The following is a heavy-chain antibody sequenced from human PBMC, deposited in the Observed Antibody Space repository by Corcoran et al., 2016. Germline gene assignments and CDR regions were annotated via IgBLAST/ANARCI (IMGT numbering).Heavy chain of an antibody. J-gene: IGHJ6*02. Sequence: QVQLVQSGAEVKKPGASVKVSCKASGYTFSNYGITWVRQAPGQGPEWMGWISGYNGNTNYAQKLQGRVTMTTDTPTSTAYMELRSLRSDDTAVYYCARDGYCSGPNCYRHHKYNGMDVWGQGTTVTVSS. V-gene: IGHV1-18*01. D-gene: IGHD2-15*01. CDR2: ISGYNGNT. CDR1: GYTFSNYG. CDR3: ARDGYCSGPNCYRHHKYNGMDV.